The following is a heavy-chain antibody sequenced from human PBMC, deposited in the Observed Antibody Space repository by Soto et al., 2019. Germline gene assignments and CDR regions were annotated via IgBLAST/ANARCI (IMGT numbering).Heavy chain of an antibody. V-gene: IGHV1-2*02. D-gene: IGHD5-18*01. CDR2: IDPKNGDT. CDR1: GYTFTGCS. J-gene: IGHJ4*02. CDR3: AREWDPTMVLRADY. Sequence: ASVKVSCKASGYTFTGCSIHWVRQAPGQGLEWMGWIDPKNGDTNTAQKFQGRVTMTRDTSITTAYMELTSLRSDDTAIYYCAREWDPTMVLRADYLGQGSLVTVSS.